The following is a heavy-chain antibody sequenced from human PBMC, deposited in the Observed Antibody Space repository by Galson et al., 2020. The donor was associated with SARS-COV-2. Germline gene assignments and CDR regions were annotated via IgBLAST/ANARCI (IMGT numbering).Heavy chain of an antibody. V-gene: IGHV1-18*01. D-gene: IGHD3-9*01. CDR3: ARDRPYYDILTGPIAVDY. CDR1: GYTFTSYG. Sequence: ASVQVSCKASGYTFTSYGISWVRQAPGQGLEWMGWISAYNGNTNYAQKLQGRVTMTTDTSTSTAYMELRSLRSDDTAVYYCARDRPYYDILTGPIAVDYWGQGTLVTVSS. J-gene: IGHJ4*02. CDR2: ISAYNGNT.